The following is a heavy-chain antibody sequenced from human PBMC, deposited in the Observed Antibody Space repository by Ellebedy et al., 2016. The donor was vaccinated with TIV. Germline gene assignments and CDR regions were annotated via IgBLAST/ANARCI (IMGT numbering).Heavy chain of an antibody. CDR2: LNPSTGGT. V-gene: IGHV1-46*01. J-gene: IGHJ6*02. CDR1: GYTFTGYY. D-gene: IGHD3/OR15-3a*01. CDR3: ARGLDRWGHYYGMDV. Sequence: ASVKVSCKASGYTFTGYYMHWVRQAPGQGLEWMGTLNPSTGGTSYAQKFQGRVTLTRDTSTSTAYMELSSLRSEDTAVYYCARGLDRWGHYYGMDVWGQGTTVTVSS.